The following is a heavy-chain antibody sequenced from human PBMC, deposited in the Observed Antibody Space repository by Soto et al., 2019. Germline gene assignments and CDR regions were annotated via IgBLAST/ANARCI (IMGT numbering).Heavy chain of an antibody. CDR2: IWYDGSNK. J-gene: IGHJ4*02. Sequence: QVQLVESGGGVVQPGRSLRLSCAASGFTFSSYAMHWVRQAPGKGLEWVAVIWYDGSNKYYADSVKGRFTISRDNSKNTLYLQMNSMRAEDTALYYWARDRQWLVGLFDYWGQGTLVTVSS. CDR1: GFTFSSYA. D-gene: IGHD6-19*01. CDR3: ARDRQWLVGLFDY. V-gene: IGHV3-33*01.